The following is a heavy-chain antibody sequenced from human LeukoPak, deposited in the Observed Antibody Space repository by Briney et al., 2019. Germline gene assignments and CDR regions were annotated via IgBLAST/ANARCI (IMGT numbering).Heavy chain of an antibody. CDR2: IIPLFGTP. V-gene: IGHV1-69*05. CDR3: AGGQMGGKFDS. D-gene: IGHD4-23*01. Sequence: ASVKVSCMASGGSFISWVRQAPGQGLEWMGGIIPLFGTPNYAQKFQDRVTMTTDESTNTAYMELSSLRSDDTAVYYCAGGQMGGKFDSWGQGTLVTVSS. CDR1: GGSF. J-gene: IGHJ5*01.